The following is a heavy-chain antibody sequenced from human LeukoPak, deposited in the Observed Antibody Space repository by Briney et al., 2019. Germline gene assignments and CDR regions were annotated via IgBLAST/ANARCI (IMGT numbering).Heavy chain of an antibody. CDR2: IYPGDSDT. J-gene: IGHJ4*02. Sequence: GESLKISCKGSGYSFTSYWIGWVRQMPGKGLEWMGIIYPGDSDTRYSPSFQGQVTISADKSISTAYLQWSSLKASDTAMYYCASGSVYCSGGSCYWGYWGQGTLVTVSS. D-gene: IGHD2-15*01. CDR3: ASGSVYCSGGSCYWGY. V-gene: IGHV5-51*01. CDR1: GYSFTSYW.